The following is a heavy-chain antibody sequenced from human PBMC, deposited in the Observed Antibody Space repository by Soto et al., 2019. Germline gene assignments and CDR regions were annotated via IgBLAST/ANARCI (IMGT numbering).Heavy chain of an antibody. D-gene: IGHD2-2*01. CDR2: IYPGDSDT. J-gene: IGHJ6*02. CDR3: ARGVPAAPYYYYGMDV. V-gene: IGHV5-51*01. Sequence: GEPLKISCKGSGYSFTSYWIGWVRQMPGKGLEWMGIIYPGDSDTRYSPSFQGQVTISADKSISTAYLQWSSLKASDTAMYYCARGVPAAPYYYYGMDVWGQGTTVTVSS. CDR1: GYSFTSYW.